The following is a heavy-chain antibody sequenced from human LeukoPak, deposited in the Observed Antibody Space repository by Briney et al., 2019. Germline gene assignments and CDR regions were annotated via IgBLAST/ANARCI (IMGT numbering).Heavy chain of an antibody. CDR1: GGSISSSSYS. CDR3: ARGSSGWSYYFDY. J-gene: IGHJ4*02. Sequence: PSETLSLTCTVSGGSISSSSYSWGWIRQPPGKGLEWIGSIYYSGSTYYNPSLKSRVTISVDTSENQFSLKLSSVTAADTAVYYCARGSSGWSYYFDYWGQGTLVTVSS. D-gene: IGHD6-19*01. CDR2: IYYSGST. V-gene: IGHV4-39*01.